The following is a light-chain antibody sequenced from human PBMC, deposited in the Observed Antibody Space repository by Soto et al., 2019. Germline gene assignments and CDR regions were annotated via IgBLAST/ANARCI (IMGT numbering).Light chain of an antibody. J-gene: IGKJ1*01. CDR2: RIF. CDR1: QSVNGF. Sequence: IVMPHSPGTLSVFPWEIFTLSFRASQSVNGFLDWFQHKPGQAPRLVLKRIFIRAIGVPARFSGSGSETEFTLTINGLQSEDSGVYYCLKHYAWPWTCGKGHKGAIK. V-gene: IGKV3-15*01. CDR3: LKHYAWPWT.